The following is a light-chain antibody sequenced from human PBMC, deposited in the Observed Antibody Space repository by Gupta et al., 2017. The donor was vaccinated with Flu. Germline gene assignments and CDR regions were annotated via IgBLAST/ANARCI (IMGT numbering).Light chain of an antibody. CDR1: ISDVGAYNY. J-gene: IGLJ3*02. Sequence: QSALTPPASLSASPQLSITIPCTATISDVGAYNYVSWYQQHPGKAPKLMIYEVSDRPSGVSNRFSGSKSGNTASLTISGLEAEDEAEYYCSSYTRSSTGVFGGGTKLTVL. CDR3: SSYTRSSTGV. V-gene: IGLV2-14*01. CDR2: EVS.